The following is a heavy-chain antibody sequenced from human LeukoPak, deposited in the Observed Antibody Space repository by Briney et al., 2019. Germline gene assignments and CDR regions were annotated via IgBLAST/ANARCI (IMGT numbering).Heavy chain of an antibody. CDR3: AKSRNRVSGSYPMPIDY. V-gene: IGHV3-23*01. CDR2: IIGSGGST. Sequence: PGGSLRLSCAASGFTFSSYAMSWVRQAPGKGLEWVSAIIGSGGSTYYADSVKGRFTISRDNSKNTLYLQMNSLRAEDTAVYYCAKSRNRVSGSYPMPIDYWGQGTLVTVSS. D-gene: IGHD3-10*01. CDR1: GFTFSSYA. J-gene: IGHJ4*02.